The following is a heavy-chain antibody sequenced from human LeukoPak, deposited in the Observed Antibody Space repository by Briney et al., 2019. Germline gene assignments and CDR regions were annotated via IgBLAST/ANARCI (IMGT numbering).Heavy chain of an antibody. J-gene: IGHJ4*02. D-gene: IGHD2-2*01. Sequence: ASVTVSCKASGYTFTSYYMHWVRQAPGQGLEWMGIINPSGGSTSYAQKFQGRVTMTRDTSTSTVYMELSSLRSEDTAVYYCAREIVVVPAAIRYYFDYWGQGTLVTVSS. CDR1: GYTFTSYY. CDR3: AREIVVVPAAIRYYFDY. CDR2: INPSGGST. V-gene: IGHV1-46*01.